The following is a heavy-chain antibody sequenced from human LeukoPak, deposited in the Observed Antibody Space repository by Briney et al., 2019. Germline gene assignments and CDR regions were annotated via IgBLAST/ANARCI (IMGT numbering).Heavy chain of an antibody. V-gene: IGHV3-11*06. D-gene: IGHD2-2*01. CDR2: ISGTTSNT. J-gene: IGHJ5*02. CDR1: GFTFSDYY. Sequence: PGGSLRLSCVASGFTFSDYYMSWIRQAPGKGLEWVSYISGTTSNTKYADSVKGRFTISRDNAKNSLYLQMNSLRAEDTAVYYCVRDTSLVVVVPTARQDWFDPWGQGTLVTVPS. CDR3: VRDTSLVVVVPTARQDWFDP.